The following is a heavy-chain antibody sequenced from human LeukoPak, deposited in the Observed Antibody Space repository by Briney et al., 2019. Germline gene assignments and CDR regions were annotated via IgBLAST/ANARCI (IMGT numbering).Heavy chain of an antibody. Sequence: PGGSLRLSCAASGFTFSSYGMHWVRQAPGKGLEWVAVIWYDGSNKYYADSVKGRFTISRDNSKNTLYLQMNSLRAEDTAVYYCARGLWFGESSDYWGQGTLVTVSS. D-gene: IGHD3-10*01. CDR3: ARGLWFGESSDY. CDR2: IWYDGSNK. J-gene: IGHJ4*02. V-gene: IGHV3-33*01. CDR1: GFTFSSYG.